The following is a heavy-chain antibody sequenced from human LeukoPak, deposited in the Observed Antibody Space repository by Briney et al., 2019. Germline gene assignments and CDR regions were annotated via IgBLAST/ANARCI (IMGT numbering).Heavy chain of an antibody. CDR1: GFTFSSYW. Sequence: GGSLRLSCVASGFTFSSYWMHWVRQAPGKGLEWVSGISWNSGSIGYADSVKGRFTISRDNAKNSLYLQMNSLRAEDTAAYYCARELEGLRFLEWLLFPVDYRGQGTLVTVSS. J-gene: IGHJ4*02. CDR3: ARELEGLRFLEWLLFPVDY. V-gene: IGHV3-9*01. CDR2: ISWNSGSI. D-gene: IGHD3-3*01.